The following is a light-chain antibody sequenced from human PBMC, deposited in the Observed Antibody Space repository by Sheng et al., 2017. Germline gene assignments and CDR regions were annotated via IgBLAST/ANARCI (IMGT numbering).Light chain of an antibody. Sequence: EIVMTQSPATLSVSPGERATLSCRASQSVSSKLAWYQQKPGQAPRLLIYGASTRATDIPARFSGSGSGTEFTLTISSLESEDFAVYYCQQRSNWPPSLTFGGGTKVEIK. CDR1: QSVSSK. CDR2: GAS. J-gene: IGKJ4*01. CDR3: QQRSNWPPSLT. V-gene: IGKV3-15*01.